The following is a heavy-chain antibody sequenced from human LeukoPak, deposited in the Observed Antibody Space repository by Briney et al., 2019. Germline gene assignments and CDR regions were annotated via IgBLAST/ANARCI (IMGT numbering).Heavy chain of an antibody. V-gene: IGHV4-39*07. J-gene: IGHJ4*02. CDR1: GGSISSSSYY. D-gene: IGHD6-13*01. Sequence: PSETLSLTCTVSGGSISSSSYYWGWIRQAPGKGLEWIATIYYSGSTYYNPSLKSRVTMSVDTSKSQFSLKLSSVTAADTAVYYCARQSRGIAAAGKAYFDYWGQGTLVTVSS. CDR3: ARQSRGIAAAGKAYFDY. CDR2: IYYSGST.